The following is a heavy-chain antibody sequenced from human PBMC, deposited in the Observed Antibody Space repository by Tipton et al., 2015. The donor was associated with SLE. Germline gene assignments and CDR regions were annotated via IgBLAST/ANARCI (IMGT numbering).Heavy chain of an antibody. V-gene: IGHV4-31*03. CDR1: GASISSGGYY. D-gene: IGHD6-13*01. CDR2: IHYSGST. Sequence: TLSLTCTVSGASISSGGYYWSWIRQHPGRGLEWIGCIHYSGSTYYNPSLKTRVTISVDTSKTQFSLKLTSVTAADTAVYYCARGGGDSSSCQDFDRWGQGTLVTVSS. J-gene: IGHJ4*02. CDR3: ARGGGDSSSCQDFDR.